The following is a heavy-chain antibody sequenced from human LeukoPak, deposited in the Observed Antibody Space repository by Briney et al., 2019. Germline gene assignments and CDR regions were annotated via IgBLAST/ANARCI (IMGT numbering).Heavy chain of an antibody. CDR2: ISAYNGNT. J-gene: IGHJ4*02. CDR3: ARVCSSTSCYSIADY. D-gene: IGHD2-2*01. CDR1: GYTFTSYG. Sequence: ASVKVSCKASGYTFTSYGISWVRQAPGQVLEWMGWISAYNGNTNYAQKLQGRVTMTTDTSTSTAYMELRSLRTDDTAVYYCARVCSSTSCYSIADYWGQGTLVTVSS. V-gene: IGHV1-18*01.